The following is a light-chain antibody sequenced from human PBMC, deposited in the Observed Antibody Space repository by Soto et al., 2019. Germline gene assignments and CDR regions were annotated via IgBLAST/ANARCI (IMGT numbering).Light chain of an antibody. CDR2: GAS. CDR1: QSVSSN. CDR3: QQYNNWPPYT. V-gene: IGKV3-15*01. J-gene: IGKJ2*01. Sequence: EIVMTQSPATLSVSPGERATLSCRASQSVSSNLAWYQQKPGQAPRLLIYGASTRATGIPARFSRSGSGTEFTLTISSLQSEAFAVYYCQQYNNWPPYTFGQGTKLEIK.